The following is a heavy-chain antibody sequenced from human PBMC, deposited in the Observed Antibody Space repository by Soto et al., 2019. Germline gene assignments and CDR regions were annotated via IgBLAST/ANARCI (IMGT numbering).Heavy chain of an antibody. V-gene: IGHV3-23*01. CDR1: GFTFSSYS. J-gene: IGHJ4*02. CDR2: ISGSGDST. CDR3: ANSRNDYATWGVLDY. Sequence: EVQLLESGGGLLQPGGSLRLSCAASGFTFSSYSMNWVRQAPGKGLEWVSAISGSGDSTYYAECVKGRFTISRDNAKNTLFLQMNSLRAEDTAVYYCANSRNDYATWGVLDYWGQGTVVTVYS. D-gene: IGHD1-1*01.